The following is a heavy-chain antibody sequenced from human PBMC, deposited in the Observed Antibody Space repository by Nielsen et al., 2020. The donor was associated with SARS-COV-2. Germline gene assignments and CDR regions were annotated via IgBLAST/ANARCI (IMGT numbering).Heavy chain of an antibody. CDR3: AKGVVVRGDALDL. D-gene: IGHD3-10*01. CDR2: VSASGGST. J-gene: IGHJ3*01. Sequence: GGSLRLSCAASGFTFNIYAMAWVRRAPGRGLQWVTGVSASGGSTYYTDSVKGRFSISRDNTKNTLFLQMHSLRVEDTALYYCAKGVVVRGDALDLWGQGTMVTVSS. V-gene: IGHV3-23*01. CDR1: GFTFNIYA.